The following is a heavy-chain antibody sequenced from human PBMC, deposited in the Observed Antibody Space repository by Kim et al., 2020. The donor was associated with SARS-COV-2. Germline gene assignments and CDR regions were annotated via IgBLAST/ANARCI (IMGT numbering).Heavy chain of an antibody. CDR3: ARRFYYSSSSNFDL. D-gene: IGHD6-6*01. CDR2: IFPDDSDT. J-gene: IGHJ4*02. Sequence: GKGLEWMGIIFPDDSDTRYSPSFQGQVTISADKSISTAYLQWSSLKASDTAMYYCARRFYYSSSSNFDLWGQGTLVTVSS. V-gene: IGHV5-51*01.